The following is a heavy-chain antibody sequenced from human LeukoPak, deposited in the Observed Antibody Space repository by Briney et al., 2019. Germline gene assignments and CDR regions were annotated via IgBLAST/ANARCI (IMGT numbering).Heavy chain of an antibody. V-gene: IGHV1-2*02. Sequence: GASVKVSCKAPGYSFTGYYMHWVRQAPGQGLEWMGWINPNSGGTNSAQKFQGRVTMTRDTSISTAYMELSRLRSDDTAVYYCARGPLSTYYYDSSSPRDGFDVWGQGTMVTVSS. CDR3: ARGPLSTYYYDSSSPRDGFDV. J-gene: IGHJ3*01. D-gene: IGHD3-22*01. CDR2: INPNSGGT. CDR1: GYSFTGYY.